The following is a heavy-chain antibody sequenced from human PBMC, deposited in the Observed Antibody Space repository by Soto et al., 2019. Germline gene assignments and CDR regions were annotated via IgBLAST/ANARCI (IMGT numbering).Heavy chain of an antibody. J-gene: IGHJ4*02. Sequence: EVQLLESGGGLVQPGGSLRLSCAASGFTFSSYAMSWVRQAPWKGLEWVSAISGSGGSTYYADSVKGRFTISRDNSKNTLYLQMNSLRAEDTAVYYCAKVEGGSYLWYYWGQGTLVTVSS. D-gene: IGHD1-26*01. CDR2: ISGSGGST. CDR1: GFTFSSYA. CDR3: AKVEGGSYLWYY. V-gene: IGHV3-23*01.